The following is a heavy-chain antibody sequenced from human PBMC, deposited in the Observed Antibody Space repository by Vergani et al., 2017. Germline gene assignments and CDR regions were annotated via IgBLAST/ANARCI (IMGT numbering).Heavy chain of an antibody. J-gene: IGHJ3*02. CDR2: INHSGST. CDR3: ARPSSSRDDAFDI. V-gene: IGHV4-34*01. Sequence: QVQLQQWGAGLLKPSETLSLTCAVYGGSFSGYYWSWIRQPPGKGLEWIGEINHSGSTNYNPSLKSRVTISVYTSKNQFSLKLSSVTAADTAVYYCARPSSSRDDAFDIWGQGTMVTVSS. D-gene: IGHD6-6*01. CDR1: GGSFSGYY.